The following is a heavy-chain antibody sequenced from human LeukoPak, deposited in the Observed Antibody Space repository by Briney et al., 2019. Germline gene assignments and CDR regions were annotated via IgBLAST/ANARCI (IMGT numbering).Heavy chain of an antibody. J-gene: IGHJ4*02. CDR1: GFTFSSYS. CDR2: ISSSSSYI. CDR3: AREGFAGYSSSWYDY. Sequence: PGGSLRLSCAASGFTFSSYSMNWVRQAPGKGLEWVSSISSSSSYIYYADSVKGRFTISRDNAKNSLYLQMNSLRAEDTAVYYCAREGFAGYSSSWYDYWGQGTLVTVSS. V-gene: IGHV3-21*01. D-gene: IGHD6-13*01.